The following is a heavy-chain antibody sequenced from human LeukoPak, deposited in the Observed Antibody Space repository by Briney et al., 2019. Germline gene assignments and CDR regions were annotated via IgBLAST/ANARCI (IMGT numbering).Heavy chain of an antibody. Sequence: ASVKVSCKASGYTFTSYDINWVRQATGQGLGWMGWMNPNSGNTGYAQKFQGRVTMTRNTSISTAYMELSSLRSEDTAVYYCARDYYDSSGYYSGEDYWGQGTLVTVSS. CDR3: ARDYYDSSGYYSGEDY. V-gene: IGHV1-8*01. J-gene: IGHJ4*02. CDR1: GYTFTSYD. D-gene: IGHD3-22*01. CDR2: MNPNSGNT.